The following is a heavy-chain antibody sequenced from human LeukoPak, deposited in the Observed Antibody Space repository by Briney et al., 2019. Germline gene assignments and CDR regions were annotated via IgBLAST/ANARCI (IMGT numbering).Heavy chain of an antibody. CDR3: AKQLSGWSPEGA. CDR1: GFTFRSYA. CDR2: ISGSGDRT. V-gene: IGHV3-23*01. J-gene: IGHJ5*02. D-gene: IGHD6-19*01. Sequence: GGSLTLSCAASGFTFRSYAMSWVRQAPGKGLEWVSNISGSGDRTDYADSVKGRFTISRDNSKNTLYLQMHSLRVEDTAVYYCAKQLSGWSPEGAWGQGTLVSVSS.